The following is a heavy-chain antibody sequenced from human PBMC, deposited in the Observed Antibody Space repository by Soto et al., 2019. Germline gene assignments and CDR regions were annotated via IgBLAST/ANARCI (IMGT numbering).Heavy chain of an antibody. CDR1: GYTFTSYG. CDR2: ISAYNGNT. CDR3: ARDSCGGDCYSAPYFDS. Sequence: ASVKVSCKASGYTFTSYGISWVRQAPGQGLEWMGWISAYNGNTNYAQKLQGRVTMTTDTSTSTAYMERRSLRSDDTAVYYCARDSCGGDCYSAPYFDSWGQGTLVTVS. J-gene: IGHJ4*02. V-gene: IGHV1-18*01. D-gene: IGHD2-21*02.